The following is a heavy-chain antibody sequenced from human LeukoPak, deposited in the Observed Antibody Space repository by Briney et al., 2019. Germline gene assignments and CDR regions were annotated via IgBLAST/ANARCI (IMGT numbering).Heavy chain of an antibody. D-gene: IGHD5-12*01. V-gene: IGHV4-39*01. CDR1: GGSISSSSYY. Sequence: SETLSLTCTVSGGSISSSSYYWGWIRQPPGKGLERIGSIYYSGSTYYNPSLKSRVTISVDTSKNQFSLKLSSVTAADTAVYYCARTIVATMRYWGQGTLVTVSS. J-gene: IGHJ4*02. CDR2: IYYSGST. CDR3: ARTIVATMRY.